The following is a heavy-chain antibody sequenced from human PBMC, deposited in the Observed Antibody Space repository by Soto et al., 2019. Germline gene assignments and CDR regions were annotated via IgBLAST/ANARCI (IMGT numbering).Heavy chain of an antibody. CDR2: ISGSGGST. CDR3: AASNGDYFTHGMDV. V-gene: IGHV3-23*01. D-gene: IGHD4-17*01. Sequence: PGGSLRLSCAASGFTFSSYAMSWVRQAPGKGLEWVSAISGSGGSTYYADSVKGRFTISRDNSKNTLYLQMNSLRAEDTAVYYCAASNGDYFTHGMDVWGQGTTVTVSS. J-gene: IGHJ6*02. CDR1: GFTFSSYA.